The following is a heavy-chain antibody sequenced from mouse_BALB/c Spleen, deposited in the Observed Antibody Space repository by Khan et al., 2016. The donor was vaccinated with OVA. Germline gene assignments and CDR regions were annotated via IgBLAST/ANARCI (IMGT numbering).Heavy chain of an antibody. Sequence: EVELVESGPGLVKPSQSLTLTCTVSGYSITSDYAWNWIRHFPGNKLEWMGFISYSGNTNYNPFLKSRISITRDTSKNQFFLQLNSVTTEDTATYYCARVYGGDFDYWSQGTTLTVSS. CDR3: ARVYGGDFDY. CDR2: ISYSGNT. CDR1: GYSITSDYA. V-gene: IGHV3-2*02. D-gene: IGHD1-1*02. J-gene: IGHJ2*01.